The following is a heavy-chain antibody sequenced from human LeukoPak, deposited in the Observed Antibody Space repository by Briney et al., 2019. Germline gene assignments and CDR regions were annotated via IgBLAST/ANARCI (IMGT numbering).Heavy chain of an antibody. J-gene: IGHJ4*02. CDR2: IYHSGST. CDR1: GYSISSGYY. Sequence: SETLSLTCTVSGYSISSGYYWGWIRQPPGKGLEWIGSIYHSGSTYYNPSLKSRVTISVGTSKNQFSLKLSSVTAAYTAGYYCGRGGPGTALVNLDYGGKGPLVTVSS. D-gene: IGHD5-18*01. V-gene: IGHV4-38-2*02. CDR3: GRGGPGTALVNLDY.